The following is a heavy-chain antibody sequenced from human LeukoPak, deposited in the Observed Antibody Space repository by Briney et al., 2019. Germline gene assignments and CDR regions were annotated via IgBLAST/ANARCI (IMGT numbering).Heavy chain of an antibody. J-gene: IGHJ4*02. V-gene: IGHV3-21*06. D-gene: IGHD6-13*01. CDR3: ARVLEAAAFDY. Sequence: GGSLRLSCAASGFTFSLYGMSWVRQAPGKGLEWVSSISGSSSYIYYADSLKGRFTISRDNAKNSLYLQMNSLRAEDTAVYYCARVLEAAAFDYWGQGTLVTVSS. CDR2: ISGSSSYI. CDR1: GFTFSLYG.